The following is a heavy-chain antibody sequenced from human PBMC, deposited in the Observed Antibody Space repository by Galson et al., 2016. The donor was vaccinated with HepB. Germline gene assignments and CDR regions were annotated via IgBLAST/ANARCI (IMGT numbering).Heavy chain of an antibody. CDR2: ISYPGTSQ. Sequence: SLRLSCAASGFTFSRYGMHWVRQAPGKGLEWVAVISYPGTSQYYADSVKGRFTISRDNSKNTLYLQMNSLRVEDTAVYYCGKRTTGTIWSVDIWGQGTTVTVSS. CDR3: GKRTTGTIWSVDI. V-gene: IGHV3-30*18. J-gene: IGHJ6*02. CDR1: GFTFSRYG. D-gene: IGHD1-1*01.